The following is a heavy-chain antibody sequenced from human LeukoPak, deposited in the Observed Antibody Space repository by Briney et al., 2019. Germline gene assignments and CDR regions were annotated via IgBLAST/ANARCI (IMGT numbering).Heavy chain of an antibody. J-gene: IGHJ4*02. CDR1: GFTFSSYA. CDR3: ARGGSWGQLWFDY. Sequence: GGSLRLSCAASGFTFSSYAMHWVRQAPGKGLEWVAVISYDGSNKYYADSVKGRFTISRDNSKNTLYLQMNSLRAEDTAVYYCARGGSWGQLWFDYWGQGTLVTVSS. D-gene: IGHD5-18*01. V-gene: IGHV3-30-3*01. CDR2: ISYDGSNK.